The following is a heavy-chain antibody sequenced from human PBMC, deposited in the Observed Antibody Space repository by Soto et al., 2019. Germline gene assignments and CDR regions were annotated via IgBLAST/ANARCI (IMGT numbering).Heavy chain of an antibody. Sequence: SQILSLTCSISVDSVSSNSAAWNWIRQSPSRGLEWLGRTYYRSKWYNDYAVSVKSRITINPDTSKNQFPLQLNSVTPEETAVYYCARSYNWNYNWDYWGQGTLVTVTS. CDR1: VDSVSSNSAA. CDR2: TYYRSKWYN. D-gene: IGHD1-7*01. V-gene: IGHV6-1*01. CDR3: ARSYNWNYNWDY. J-gene: IGHJ4*02.